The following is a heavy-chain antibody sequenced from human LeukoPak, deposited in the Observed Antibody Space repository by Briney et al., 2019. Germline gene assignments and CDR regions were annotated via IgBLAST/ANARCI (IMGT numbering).Heavy chain of an antibody. CDR3: ARRRCSSTSCFFDY. V-gene: IGHV3-7*01. CDR2: IKQGGSEK. J-gene: IGHJ4*02. CDR1: GFTFSNYW. D-gene: IGHD2-2*01. Sequence: GGSLRLSYAASGFTFSNYWMSWVRQAPGIGLDWVANIKQGGSEKYYVDSVKGRFTISRDNAKNSLYLQMNSLRAEDTAVFYCARRRCSSTSCFFDYWGQGTLVTVSS.